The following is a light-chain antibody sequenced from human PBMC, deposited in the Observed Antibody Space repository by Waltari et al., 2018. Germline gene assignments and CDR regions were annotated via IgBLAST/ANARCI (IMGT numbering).Light chain of an antibody. CDR3: QQSYSTPRFT. J-gene: IGKJ3*01. CDR2: AAS. V-gene: IGKV1-39*01. Sequence: DIQMTQSPSSLSASVGDRVTITCRASQSVNNYLNWYQQQPGKAPKLLIYAASTLQSGVPSMFSGSGSGTDFTLTISSLQPEDFATYYCQQSYSTPRFTFGPGTKVDIK. CDR1: QSVNNY.